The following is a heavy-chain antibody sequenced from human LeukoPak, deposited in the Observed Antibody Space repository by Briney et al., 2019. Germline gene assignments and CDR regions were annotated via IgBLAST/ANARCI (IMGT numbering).Heavy chain of an antibody. CDR1: GFTFSSYA. V-gene: IGHV3-30-3*01. CDR2: ISYDGSNK. Sequence: PGRSLRLSCAASGFTFSSYAMHWVRQAPGKGLEWVAVISYDGSNKYYADSVKGRFTISRDNSKNTLYLQMNSLRAGDTAVYYCARDSHYGGNSLDYWGQGTLVTVSS. D-gene: IGHD4-23*01. CDR3: ARDSHYGGNSLDY. J-gene: IGHJ4*02.